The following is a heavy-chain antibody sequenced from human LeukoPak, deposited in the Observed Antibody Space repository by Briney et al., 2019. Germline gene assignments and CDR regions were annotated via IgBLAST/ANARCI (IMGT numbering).Heavy chain of an antibody. D-gene: IGHD1-26*01. J-gene: IGHJ3*02. CDR3: AKDGGSGSYFAFDI. Sequence: GGSLRLSCAASGFTFNSYGMHWVRQAPGKGLEGGAFIRYDGSKSYFADSVKGRFALSGDNSKNTLYLQMSSLRPEDTAVYFCAKDGGSGSYFAFDIWGQGTMVTVSS. CDR2: IRYDGSKS. V-gene: IGHV3-30*02. CDR1: GFTFNSYG.